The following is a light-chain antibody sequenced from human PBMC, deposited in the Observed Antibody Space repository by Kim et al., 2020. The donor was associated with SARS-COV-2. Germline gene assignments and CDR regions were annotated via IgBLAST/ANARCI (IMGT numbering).Light chain of an antibody. CDR1: QGISSF. CDR2: ATS. CDR3: QQYYGYPLT. J-gene: IGKJ4*01. Sequence: ASAGDRVTITCRASQGISSFLAWYQQKPGKAPKLLIYATSTLQSGVPSRFSGSGSGTDFTLTISCLQSEDFATYYCQQYYGYPLTFGGGTKVDIK. V-gene: IGKV1-8*01.